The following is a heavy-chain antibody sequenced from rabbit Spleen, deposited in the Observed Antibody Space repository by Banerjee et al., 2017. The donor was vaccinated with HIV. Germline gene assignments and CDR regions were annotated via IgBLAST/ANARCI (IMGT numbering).Heavy chain of an antibody. Sequence: QLVESGGGLVQPGGSLKLSCKASGFDFSTYSMSWVRQAPGKGLEWIGYIVPIFGVTYYANWVNGRFTISSHNAQNTLLLQLNSLTAADTATYFCARGGNSVGYRSDLWGPGTLVTVS. J-gene: IGHJ4*01. D-gene: IGHD6-1*01. CDR2: IVPIFGVT. CDR1: GFDFSTYS. V-gene: IGHV1S7*01. CDR3: ARGGNSVGYRSDL.